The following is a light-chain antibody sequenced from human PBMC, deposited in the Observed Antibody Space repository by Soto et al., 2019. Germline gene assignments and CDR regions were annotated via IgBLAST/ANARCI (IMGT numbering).Light chain of an antibody. CDR3: QKYGNSPQMYT. CDR2: GAS. V-gene: IGKV3-20*01. J-gene: IGKJ2*01. Sequence: EIVLTQSPGTLSLSPGERATLSCRASQRVTSNYLAWYQHKPGQAPRLLFYGASTRATGIPDRFSGSGSGTDFTLTITRLEPQDFAVYYCQKYGNSPQMYTFGPGTKLEIK. CDR1: QRVTSNY.